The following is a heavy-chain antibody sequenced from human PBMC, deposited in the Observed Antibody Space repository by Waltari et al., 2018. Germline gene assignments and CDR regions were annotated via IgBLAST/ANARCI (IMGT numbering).Heavy chain of an antibody. J-gene: IGHJ5*02. CDR1: GYRFTTYW. Sequence: EVQLVQSGAEVKKPGESLRISCKASGYRFTTYWIPWRRHMPGKGLEWVGKIDLSDSETVSNPSFQGHVTMSADKSISTAYLQWSSLKATDTAMYYCARQNYDLSAGYGSWFDPWGQGTLVTVSS. V-gene: IGHV5-10-1*01. D-gene: IGHD3-9*01. CDR2: IDLSDSET. CDR3: ARQNYDLSAGYGSWFDP.